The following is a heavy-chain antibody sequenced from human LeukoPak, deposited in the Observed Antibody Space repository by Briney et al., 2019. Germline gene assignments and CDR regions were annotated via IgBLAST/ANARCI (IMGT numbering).Heavy chain of an antibody. CDR3: ARLKFYDSTGYTPGHYMDV. V-gene: IGHV4-4*07. D-gene: IGHD3-22*01. CDR1: GGPIYSYY. Sequence: SETLSLTCTVSGGPIYSYYWSWIRQTAGKGLEWIGRLYPGVSTDYNPSLKSRVTMSADTSKNQFVLKLGAVTDADTAVYYCARLKFYDSTGYTPGHYMDVWGKGTTVTVSS. J-gene: IGHJ6*03. CDR2: LYPGVST.